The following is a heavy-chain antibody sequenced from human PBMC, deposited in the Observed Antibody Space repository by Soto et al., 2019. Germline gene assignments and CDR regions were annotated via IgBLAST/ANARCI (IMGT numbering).Heavy chain of an antibody. V-gene: IGHV4-30-4*01. Sequence: SETLSLTCTVSGGSISSGDYYWSWIRQPPGKGLEWIGYIYYSGSTYYNPSLKSRVTISVDTSKNQFSLKLSSVTAADTAVYYCARGHGITMIVVVTHFDYWGQVTLVTVSS. CDR1: GGSISSGDYY. CDR2: IYYSGST. J-gene: IGHJ4*02. CDR3: ARGHGITMIVVVTHFDY. D-gene: IGHD3-22*01.